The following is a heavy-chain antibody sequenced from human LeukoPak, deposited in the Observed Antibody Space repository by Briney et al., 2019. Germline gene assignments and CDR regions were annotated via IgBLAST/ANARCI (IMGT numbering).Heavy chain of an antibody. V-gene: IGHV3-74*01. CDR1: GFTFSSYW. CDR3: ARDIRFSL. CDR2: INSDGSST. J-gene: IGHJ3*01. D-gene: IGHD3-3*01. Sequence: GGSLRLSCAASGFTFSSYWMHWVRQAPGKGLMWVSRINSDGSSTSYADSVKGRFTISRDNAKNTLYLQMNSLRAEDTAVYYCARDIRFSLWGQGTMVTVSS.